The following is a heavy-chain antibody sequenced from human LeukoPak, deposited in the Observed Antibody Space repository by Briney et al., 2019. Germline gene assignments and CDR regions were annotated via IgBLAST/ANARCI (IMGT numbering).Heavy chain of an antibody. J-gene: IGHJ4*02. CDR3: ARAATYCSSTSCYNDY. Sequence: GGSLRLSFAASGFTFSDYYMTWIRQAPGKGLEWLSYISSSGSTKYYADSVKGRFTISRDNAKNSLYLQMNSLRAEDTAVYYCARAATYCSSTSCYNDYWGQGTLVTVSS. V-gene: IGHV3-11*04. CDR1: GFTFSDYY. CDR2: ISSSGSTK. D-gene: IGHD2-2*02.